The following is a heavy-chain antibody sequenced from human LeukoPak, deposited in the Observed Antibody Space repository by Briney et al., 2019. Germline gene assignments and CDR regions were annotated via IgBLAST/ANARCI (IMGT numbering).Heavy chain of an antibody. CDR2: ISGSGDNT. V-gene: IGHV3-23*01. J-gene: IGHJ3*02. D-gene: IGHD5-12*01. Sequence: GGSLRLSCAASGFTFSTSTMSWVRQAPGKGLEWVAAISGSGDNTYYADSVKGRFAISRDNSKNTLYLQMSSLRAEDTALYYCAKGGGYDAFDIWGQGTMVTVSS. CDR3: AKGGGYDAFDI. CDR1: GFTFSTST.